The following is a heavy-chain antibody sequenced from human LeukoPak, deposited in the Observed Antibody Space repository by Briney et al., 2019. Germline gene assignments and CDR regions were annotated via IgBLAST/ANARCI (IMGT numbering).Heavy chain of an antibody. CDR1: GGSFSGYY. D-gene: IGHD2-15*01. CDR3: ARSGSCSGGSCYSGRLDY. J-gene: IGHJ4*02. V-gene: IGHV4-34*01. CDR2: INHSGST. Sequence: PSETLSLTCAVSGGSFSGYYWSWIRQPPGKGLEWIGAINHSGSTNYNPSLKSRVTISVDTSKNQFSLKLSSVTAADTAVYYCARSGSCSGGSCYSGRLDYWGQGTLVSVSS.